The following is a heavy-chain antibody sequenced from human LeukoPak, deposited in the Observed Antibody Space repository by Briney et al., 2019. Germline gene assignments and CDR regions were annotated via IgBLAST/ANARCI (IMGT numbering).Heavy chain of an antibody. J-gene: IGHJ4*02. CDR2: ISGSGGST. Sequence: GGSLRLSCAASGFTFSSYAMSWVRQAPGNGLEWVSAISGSGGSTYYADSVKGRFTISRDNTKNTLYLQMTSLIAEETAVYYCAKFSGGLGYFDYWGQGTLVTVSS. CDR3: AKFSGGLGYFDY. D-gene: IGHD3-10*01. CDR1: GFTFSSYA. V-gene: IGHV3-23*01.